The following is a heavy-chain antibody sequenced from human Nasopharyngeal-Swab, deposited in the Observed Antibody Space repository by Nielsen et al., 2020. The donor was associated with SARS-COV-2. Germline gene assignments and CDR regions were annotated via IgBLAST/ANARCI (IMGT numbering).Heavy chain of an antibody. J-gene: IGHJ4*02. CDR2: INHSGRT. CDR3: AGLSNSAGDY. V-gene: IGHV4-34*01. D-gene: IGHD4-23*01. Sequence: SETLSLTCAVYGGSFSGYYWSWIRQPPGEGLEWIGEINHSGRTKYNPSLKSRVTISVDTSKNQFSLKLTSVTAADTAVYYCAGLSNSAGDYWGQGTLVTVSS. CDR1: GGSFSGYY.